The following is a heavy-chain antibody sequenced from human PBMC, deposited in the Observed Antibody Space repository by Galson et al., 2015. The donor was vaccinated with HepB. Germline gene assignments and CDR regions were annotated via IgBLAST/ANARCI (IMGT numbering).Heavy chain of an antibody. CDR3: AKGDKLGWSTHDAFHI. V-gene: IGHV3-30*18. Sequence: SLRLSCAASGFRFSRYGMDWVRQAPGQGLEWVAVISYDGSHQYYGDSVEGRFTISRDNSKSTLFLQMNSLRAEDTAVYYCAKGDKLGWSTHDAFHIWGQGTVVTVSS. CDR1: GFRFSRYG. CDR2: ISYDGSHQ. D-gene: IGHD6-19*01. J-gene: IGHJ3*02.